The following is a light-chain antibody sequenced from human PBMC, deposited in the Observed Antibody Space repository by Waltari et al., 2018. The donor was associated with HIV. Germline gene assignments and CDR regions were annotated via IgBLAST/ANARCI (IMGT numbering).Light chain of an antibody. CDR1: SSDVAGSNY. J-gene: IGLJ1*01. CDR3: SSYTSSSPYV. CDR2: EVS. Sequence: QAALTQPHSVSGSPGQSTTICCTGTSSDVAGSNYVSWYQQHPGKAPKLMIYEVSNRPSGVSNRFSGSKSGNTASLTISGLQAEDEADYYCSSYTSSSPYVFGTGTKVTVL. V-gene: IGLV2-14*01.